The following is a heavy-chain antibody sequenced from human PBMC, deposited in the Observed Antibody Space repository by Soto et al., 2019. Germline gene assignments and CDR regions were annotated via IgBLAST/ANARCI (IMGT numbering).Heavy chain of an antibody. Sequence: EVQLLESGGGLVQPGGSLRLSCAASGFTFSSYAMSWVRQAPGKGLEWVSAISGSGGSTYYADCVKGRFTISSDNSKTTLYLHMNSLRAEDTAVYYCAKVGVFGDPGGYFDYWGQGTLVTVSS. V-gene: IGHV3-23*01. J-gene: IGHJ4*02. D-gene: IGHD2-21*01. CDR1: GFTFSSYA. CDR3: AKVGVFGDPGGYFDY. CDR2: ISGSGGST.